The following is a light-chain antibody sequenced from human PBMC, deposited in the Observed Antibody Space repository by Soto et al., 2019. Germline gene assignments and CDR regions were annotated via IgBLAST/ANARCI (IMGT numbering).Light chain of an antibody. CDR2: GAS. J-gene: IGKJ1*01. V-gene: IGKV3-15*01. CDR1: QSVSSN. CDR3: QQHDNWPPWT. Sequence: ERVMTQSPATLSVSPGERATLSCRASQSVSSNLVWYQHKPGQAPRLLIYGASTRATGVPARFSGSGSGTECNLTVSSLQSEDFAVYYCQQHDNWPPWTFGQGTRVEIK.